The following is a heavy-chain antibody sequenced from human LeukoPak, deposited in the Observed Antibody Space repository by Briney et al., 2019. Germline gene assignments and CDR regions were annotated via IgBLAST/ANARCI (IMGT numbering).Heavy chain of an antibody. V-gene: IGHV1-69*05. CDR2: IIPIFGTA. J-gene: IGHJ4*02. D-gene: IGHD3-22*01. CDR3: ARDYYYDSSGLDY. CDR1: GGTFSSYA. Sequence: SVKVSCKASGGTFSSYAISWVRQAPGQGLEWMGRIIPIFGTANYAQKFQGKVTITTDESTSTAYMELSSLRSEDTAVYYCARDYYYDSSGLDYWGQGTLVTVSS.